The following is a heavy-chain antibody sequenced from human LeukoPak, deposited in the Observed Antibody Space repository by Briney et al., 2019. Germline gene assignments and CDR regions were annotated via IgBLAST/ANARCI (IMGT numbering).Heavy chain of an antibody. D-gene: IGHD6-19*01. V-gene: IGHV4-59*01. J-gene: IGHJ4*02. CDR2: IYYSGST. Sequence: SETLSLTCTVSGGSISSYYWSWIRQPPGKGLEWIGNIYYSGSTNYNPSLKSRVTISVDTSKNQSSLKLSSVTAADTAVYYCARVADSSGWLFPLDFWGQGTLVTVSS. CDR3: ARVADSSGWLFPLDF. CDR1: GGSISSYY.